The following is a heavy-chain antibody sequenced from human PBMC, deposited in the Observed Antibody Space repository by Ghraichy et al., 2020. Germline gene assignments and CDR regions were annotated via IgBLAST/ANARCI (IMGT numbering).Heavy chain of an antibody. CDR3: ARAGTTGPTYWFDP. CDR2: ILYDGSNE. CDR1: GFTFSSYP. J-gene: IGHJ5*02. V-gene: IGHV3-30*04. D-gene: IGHD1-7*01. Sequence: GGSLRLSCAASGFTFSSYPMLWVRQAPGKGLEWVAVILYDGSNENYADSVKGRFTISRDNSKNTLYLQMNSLRVEDTAVFYCARAGTTGPTYWFDPWGQGTLVTVSS.